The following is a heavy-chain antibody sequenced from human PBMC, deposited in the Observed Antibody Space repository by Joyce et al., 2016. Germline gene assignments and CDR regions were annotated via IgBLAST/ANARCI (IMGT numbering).Heavy chain of an antibody. V-gene: IGHV4-30-2*01. CDR2: IYHYEST. Sequence: QLQLQESGSGLVKPSQTLSLTCAVSGASVSSGGYSWSWIRQPPGKGLEWIGYIYHYESTYYNPSLKSRVTISVDRSKNQFSLKLASVTAADTAVYYCASGFNFKGRSFFDYWGQGALVTVSS. CDR3: ASGFNFKGRSFFDY. J-gene: IGHJ4*02. CDR1: GASVSSGGYS. D-gene: IGHD3-10*01.